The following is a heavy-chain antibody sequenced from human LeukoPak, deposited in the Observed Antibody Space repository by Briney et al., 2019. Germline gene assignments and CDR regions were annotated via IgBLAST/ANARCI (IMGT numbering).Heavy chain of an antibody. D-gene: IGHD4-11*01. V-gene: IGHV1-2*02. J-gene: IGHJ6*02. CDR2: INPNSGGT. CDR1: GYTFTGYY. CDR3: ARKPASYSYYYYGMDV. Sequence: ASVKVSCKASGYTFTGYYMHWVRQAPGQGLEWRGWINPNSGGTNYAQKFQGRVTMTRDTSISTAYMELSRLRSDDTAVYYCARKPASYSYYYYGMDVWGQGTTVTVSS.